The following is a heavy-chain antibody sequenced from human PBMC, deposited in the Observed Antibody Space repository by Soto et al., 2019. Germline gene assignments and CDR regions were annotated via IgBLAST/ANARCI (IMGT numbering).Heavy chain of an antibody. J-gene: IGHJ6*02. CDR2: IYTGGST. V-gene: IGHV4-4*07. CDR3: AREGVDFWSGYYYGMDV. CDR1: GGSISSYY. D-gene: IGHD3-3*01. Sequence: SETLSLTCTVSGGSISSYYWSWIRQPAGKGLEWIGRIYTGGSTNYNPSLKSRVTMSVDTSKNQFSLKLSSVTAADTAVYYCAREGVDFWSGYYYGMDVWGQGTTVTVSS.